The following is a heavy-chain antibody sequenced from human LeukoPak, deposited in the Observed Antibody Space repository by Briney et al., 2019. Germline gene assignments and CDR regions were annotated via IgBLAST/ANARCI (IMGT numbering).Heavy chain of an antibody. D-gene: IGHD6-19*01. J-gene: IGHJ4*02. V-gene: IGHV3-49*03. Sequence: GGSLRLSCTASGFTFGDYAMSWFRQAPGKGLEWVGFIRSKAYGGTTEYAASVKGRFTISRDDSKNIAYLQVNSLKTEDTAVYYCTRASSYSSGWFMRYWGQGTLVTVSS. CDR2: IRSKAYGGTT. CDR1: GFTFGDYA. CDR3: TRASSYSSGWFMRY.